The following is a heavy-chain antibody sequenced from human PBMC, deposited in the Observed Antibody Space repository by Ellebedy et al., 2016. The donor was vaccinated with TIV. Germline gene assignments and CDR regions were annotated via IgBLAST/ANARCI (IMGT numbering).Heavy chain of an antibody. Sequence: GGSLRLXCTASGFTFGDYAMSWFRQAPGEGLEWVAFVRSKTYGGTTQYAASVKDRFTISRDDSKSIAYLQMESLKSEDTAVYYCTRYSGSTFWGQGTPVTVSS. D-gene: IGHD1-26*01. CDR2: VRSKTYGGTT. V-gene: IGHV3-49*03. J-gene: IGHJ4*02. CDR1: GFTFGDYA. CDR3: TRYSGSTF.